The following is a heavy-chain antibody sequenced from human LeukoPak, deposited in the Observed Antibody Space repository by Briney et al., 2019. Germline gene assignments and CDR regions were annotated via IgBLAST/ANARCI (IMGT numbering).Heavy chain of an antibody. D-gene: IGHD6-19*01. V-gene: IGHV4-39*01. J-gene: IGHJ5*02. Sequence: SETLSLTCTVSGGSISSSGYYWGWIRQPPGKGLEWIGSIYYSGSTYYNPSLKSRVTISVDTSKNQFSLKLTDVPTEDAAVYYCARQYSSGWPWFDPWGQGTVVTVSS. CDR1: GGSISSSGYY. CDR2: IYYSGST. CDR3: ARQYSSGWPWFDP.